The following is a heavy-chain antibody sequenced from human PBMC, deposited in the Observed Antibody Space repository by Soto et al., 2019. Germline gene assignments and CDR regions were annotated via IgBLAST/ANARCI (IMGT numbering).Heavy chain of an antibody. CDR1: GFTFSSYA. J-gene: IGHJ4*02. CDR3: AKAARITMVRGVIRHFDY. D-gene: IGHD3-10*01. Sequence: EVQLLESGGGLVQPGGSLRLSCAASGFTFSSYAMSWVRQAPGKGLEWASAISGSGGSTYYADSVKGRFTISRDNSKNTLYLQMNSLRAEDTAVYYCAKAARITMVRGVIRHFDYWGQGTLVTVSS. V-gene: IGHV3-23*01. CDR2: ISGSGGST.